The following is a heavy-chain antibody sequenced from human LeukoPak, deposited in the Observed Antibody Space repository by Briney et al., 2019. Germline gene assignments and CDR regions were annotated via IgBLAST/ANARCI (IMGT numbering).Heavy chain of an antibody. CDR1: GYTFTGYY. V-gene: IGHV1-2*06. CDR2: INPNSGGT. Sequence: ASVKVSCKASGYTFTGYYMHWVRQAPGQGLEWMGRINPNSGGTNYAQKFQGRVTMTRDTSISTAYMELSRLRSDDMAVYYCARDLRVGATTQETFDYWGQGTLVTVSS. J-gene: IGHJ4*02. CDR3: ARDLRVGATTQETFDY. D-gene: IGHD1-26*01.